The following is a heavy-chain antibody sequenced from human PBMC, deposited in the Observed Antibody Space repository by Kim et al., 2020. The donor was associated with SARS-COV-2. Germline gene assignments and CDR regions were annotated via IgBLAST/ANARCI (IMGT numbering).Heavy chain of an antibody. CDR3: AKASYDYVWGSYRPPPFDY. V-gene: IGHV3-23*01. J-gene: IGHJ4*02. CDR2: ISGSGGST. D-gene: IGHD3-16*02. CDR1: GFTFSSYA. Sequence: GGSLRLSCAASGFTFSSYAMSWVRQAPGKGLEWVSAISGSGGSTYYADSVKGRFTISRDNSKNTLYLQMNSLRAEDTAVYYCAKASYDYVWGSYRPPPFDYWGQGTLVTVSS.